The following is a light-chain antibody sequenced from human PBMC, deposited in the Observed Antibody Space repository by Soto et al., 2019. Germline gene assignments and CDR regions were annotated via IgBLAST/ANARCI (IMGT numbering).Light chain of an antibody. CDR3: QQYHNWPPIP. CDR2: DAS. J-gene: IGKJ5*01. V-gene: IGKV3-15*01. CDR1: QSVSTK. Sequence: EILMTQSPATLSVSPGETATLSCRASQSVSTKLAWDQQKPGQAPRLLINDASTRATGVPARFSGWGSGTEFSLTISSLQSVYLAVYYCQQYHNWPPIPFGQGTRLEIK.